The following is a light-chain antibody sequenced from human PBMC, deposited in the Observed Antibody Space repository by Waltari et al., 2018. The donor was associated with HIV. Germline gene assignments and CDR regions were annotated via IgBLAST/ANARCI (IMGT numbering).Light chain of an antibody. V-gene: IGLV3-21*02. CDR3: QVWDSDSDHAT. J-gene: IGLJ2*01. CDR1: NIGSKS. CDR2: DDS. Sequence: SYVLAQPPSVSVAPGQTAKITCGGNNIGSKSVHWYKQKPCQAPILVIYDDSDRPSGIPERFSGSNSGNTATLTISRVEAGDEADYYCQVWDSDSDHATFGGGTELTVL.